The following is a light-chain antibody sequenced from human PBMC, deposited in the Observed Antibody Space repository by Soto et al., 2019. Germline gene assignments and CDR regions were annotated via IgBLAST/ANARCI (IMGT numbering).Light chain of an antibody. J-gene: IGKJ1*01. CDR2: DTS. V-gene: IGKV3-20*01. CDR3: HQYDRSPET. CDR1: QSVNSGY. Sequence: EIVLTQSPGTLSLSPGERATLSCRASQSVNSGYLAWYQQKRGQAPRLLIYDTSSRATGIPDRFSGSRSGADITLTVSRLEPEDSAVYYCHQYDRSPETFGQGTQVEIK.